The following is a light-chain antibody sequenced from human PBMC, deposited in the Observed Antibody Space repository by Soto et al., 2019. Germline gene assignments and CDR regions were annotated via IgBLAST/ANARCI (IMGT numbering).Light chain of an antibody. J-gene: IGKJ2*01. CDR1: QSISSW. V-gene: IGKV1-5*01. Sequence: DIQMTQFPSTLSASVGDRVTITCRAIQSISSWLAWYQQKPGKAPKLLICDASSLESGVPSRFSGSGSGTEFALTISSLQPDDFATYYCQQYNSYSYTFGQGTKLEIK. CDR2: DAS. CDR3: QQYNSYSYT.